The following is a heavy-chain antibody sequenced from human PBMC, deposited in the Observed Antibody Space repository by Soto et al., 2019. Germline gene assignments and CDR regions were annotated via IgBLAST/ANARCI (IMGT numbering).Heavy chain of an antibody. Sequence: QVQLVQSGAEVKKPGSSVKVSCKASGGTFSSYAISWVRQAPGQGLEWMGGIIPIFGTANYAQKFQGRVTITADESTSTAYMELSSLRSEDTAVYYWAREGGGYSSGWYYYFDYWGQGTLVTVSS. CDR1: GGTFSSYA. CDR3: AREGGGYSSGWYYYFDY. CDR2: IIPIFGTA. V-gene: IGHV1-69*01. J-gene: IGHJ4*02. D-gene: IGHD6-19*01.